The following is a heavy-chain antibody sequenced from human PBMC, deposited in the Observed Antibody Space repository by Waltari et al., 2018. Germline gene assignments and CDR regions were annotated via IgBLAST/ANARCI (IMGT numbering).Heavy chain of an antibody. CDR3: VRDRGMDA. V-gene: IGHV3-74*01. CDR1: GFTFSRYW. Sequence: EVQLVESGGGLVQPGGSLRLSCAASGFTFSRYWRYWVRQAPGTGLAWVAHITSDGSNTGYADSGKGRFTISRDNAKNTLYMEMNSLRDEDTAVYYCVRDRGMDAWGQGTTVTVSS. J-gene: IGHJ6*02. CDR2: ITSDGSNT.